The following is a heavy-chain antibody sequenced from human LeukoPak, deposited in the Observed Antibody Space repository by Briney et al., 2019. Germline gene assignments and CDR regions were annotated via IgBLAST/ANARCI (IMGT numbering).Heavy chain of an antibody. Sequence: TSAALSLPCAVAGGSFSNYHWSWIRQPPGKGREGIGDIYHTGSTTYNPSLQRRVTISIDTAKKQVSLSLSSVTAADTAVYYCARVGYPTQRRVLSAVSIPTAGAFDVWGQGTLVTVSS. CDR1: GGSFSNYH. D-gene: IGHD2-21*01. CDR3: ARVGYPTQRRVLSAVSIPTAGAFDV. CDR2: IYHTGST. V-gene: IGHV4-34*01. J-gene: IGHJ3*01.